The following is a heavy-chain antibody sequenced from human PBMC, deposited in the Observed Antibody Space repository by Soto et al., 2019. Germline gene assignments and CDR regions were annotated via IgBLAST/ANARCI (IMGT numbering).Heavy chain of an antibody. CDR1: GFTFSSYA. Sequence: GGSLRLSCAASGFTFSSYAMHWVRQAPGKGLEWVAVISYDGSNKYYADSVKGRFTISRDNSKNTLYLQMNSLRAEDPAVYYCARDLVGFYGDYYYYYGMDVWGQGTTVTVSS. CDR2: ISYDGSNK. D-gene: IGHD4-17*01. V-gene: IGHV3-30*04. J-gene: IGHJ6*02. CDR3: ARDLVGFYGDYYYYYGMDV.